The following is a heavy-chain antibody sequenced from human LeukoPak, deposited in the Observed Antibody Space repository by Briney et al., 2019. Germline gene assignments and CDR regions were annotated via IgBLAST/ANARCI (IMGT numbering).Heavy chain of an antibody. D-gene: IGHD3-9*01. J-gene: IGHJ5*02. Sequence: ASVKVSCKASGYTFTGYYMYWVRQAPGRGLEWMGWRNPNSGNTGYAQKFQGRVTITRNTSVSTAYMELSSLRSEDTAVYYCARASFDWLGPKFDPWGQGTLVTVSS. CDR3: ARASFDWLGPKFDP. CDR1: GYTFTGYY. CDR2: RNPNSGNT. V-gene: IGHV1-8*03.